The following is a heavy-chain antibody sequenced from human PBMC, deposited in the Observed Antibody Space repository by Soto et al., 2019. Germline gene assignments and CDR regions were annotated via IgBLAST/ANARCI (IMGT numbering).Heavy chain of an antibody. CDR2: IYPGDSDT. CDR3: ATHRSGVLLLFGEVSPPPHQTWFAP. CDR1: GYSFTSYW. J-gene: IGHJ5*02. Sequence: PGESLKISCKGSGYSFTSYWIGWVRQMPGKGLEWMGIIYPGDSDTRYSPSFQGQVTISADKSISTAYLQWSSLKASDTAMYYCATHRSGVLLLFGEVSPPPHQTWFAPWGQETLVTVSS. V-gene: IGHV5-51*01. D-gene: IGHD3-10*01.